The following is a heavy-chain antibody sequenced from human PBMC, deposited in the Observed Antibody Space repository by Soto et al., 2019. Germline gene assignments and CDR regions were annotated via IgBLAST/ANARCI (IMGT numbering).Heavy chain of an antibody. CDR2: INYSGRS. D-gene: IGHD2-8*02. CDR1: GDSSSTYY. Sequence: QVQLQASGPGLVKSSETLSLTCSVSGDSSSTYYWGWIRQPPGKGLEWIGYINYSGRSNHNPSLKSRFSISIDASKNHDSLKLTSVTAADTAVYYCARSYCADSVSCNWFDPWGQGTLVVVSS. CDR3: ARSYCADSVSCNWFDP. J-gene: IGHJ5*02. V-gene: IGHV4-59*01.